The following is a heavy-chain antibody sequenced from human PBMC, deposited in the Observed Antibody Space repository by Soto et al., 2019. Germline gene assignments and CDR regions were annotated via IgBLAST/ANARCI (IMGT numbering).Heavy chain of an antibody. Sequence: GGSLRLSCAASGFTFSSYAMSWVRQAPGKGLEWLLEFTGSGGRTYYADSGKGRFTISRDNSQNTLYLQMNSLRAEDTAVYYCAKGAYCSGGSCYSGDAFDVWGQGTMVTVSS. J-gene: IGHJ3*01. CDR3: AKGAYCSGGSCYSGDAFDV. D-gene: IGHD2-15*01. CDR2: FTGSGGRT. V-gene: IGHV3-23*01. CDR1: GFTFSSYA.